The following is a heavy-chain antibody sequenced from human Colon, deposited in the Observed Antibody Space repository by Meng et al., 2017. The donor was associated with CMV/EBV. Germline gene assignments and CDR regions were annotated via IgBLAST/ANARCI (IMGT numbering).Heavy chain of an antibody. CDR3: VRRRMPAAANYFDF. J-gene: IGHJ4*02. V-gene: IGHV3-7*01. Sequence: GESLKISCAASGFTFSSYWRSWVRQAPGKGLEWVANMNQDGSEKYYVDSVKGRFTISRDNAKNSLYLQMNSLRAEDTAVYYCVRRRMPAAANYFDFWGQGTLVTVPQ. D-gene: IGHD2-2*01. CDR1: GFTFSSYW. CDR2: MNQDGSEK.